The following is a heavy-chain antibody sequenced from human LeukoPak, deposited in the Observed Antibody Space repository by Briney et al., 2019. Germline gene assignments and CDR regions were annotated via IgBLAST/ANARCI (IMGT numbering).Heavy chain of an antibody. D-gene: IGHD1-26*01. CDR3: VGGRWELRPYYFDY. J-gene: IGHJ4*02. CDR2: ISGSGGST. Sequence: GGSLRLSCAASGFTFSSYAMSWVRQAPGKGLEWVSAISGSGGSTYYADSVKGRFTISRDNSKNTLYLQMDSLRAEDTAVYYCVGGRWELRPYYFDYWGQGTLVTVSS. CDR1: GFTFSSYA. V-gene: IGHV3-23*01.